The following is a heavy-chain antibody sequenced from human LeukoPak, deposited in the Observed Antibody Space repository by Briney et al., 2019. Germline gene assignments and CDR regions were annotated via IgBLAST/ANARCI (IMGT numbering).Heavy chain of an antibody. D-gene: IGHD6-19*01. CDR2: IYYSGST. J-gene: IGHJ4*02. CDR1: GGSISSYY. V-gene: IGHV4-59*01. CDR3: AREQPSRGYSSGLDF. Sequence: PSETLSLTCTVSGGSISSYYWSWIRQPPGKGLEWIGYIYYSGSTNYNPSLKSRVTISPDTSKNQFSLNLTSVTAADTAVYYCAREQPSRGYSSGLDFWGQGTLVTVSS.